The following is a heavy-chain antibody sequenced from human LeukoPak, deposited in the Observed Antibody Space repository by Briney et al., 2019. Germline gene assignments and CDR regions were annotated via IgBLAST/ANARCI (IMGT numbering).Heavy chain of an antibody. CDR2: IIPIFGTA. CDR1: GGTFSSYA. V-gene: IGHV1-69*01. CDR3: ARGARGSGSLAYYFDY. D-gene: IGHD3-10*01. J-gene: IGHJ4*02. Sequence: GSSVKVSCKASGGTFSSYAIRWVRQAPGQGLEWMGGIIPIFGTANYAQKFQGRVTITADESTSTAYMELSSLRSDDTAVYYCARGARGSGSLAYYFDYWGQGTLVTVSS.